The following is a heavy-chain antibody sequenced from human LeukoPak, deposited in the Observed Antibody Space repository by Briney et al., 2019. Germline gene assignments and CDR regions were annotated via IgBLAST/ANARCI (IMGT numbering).Heavy chain of an antibody. Sequence: GGSLRLSCAASGFTFGDYAMHWVRQAPGKGLEWVSLISGDGGSTYYADSVKGRFTISRDNSKNSLYLQMNSLRTEDTALYYCAKDNTAMVNYYDSSGYDYWGQGTLATVSS. CDR2: ISGDGGST. CDR1: GFTFGDYA. D-gene: IGHD3-22*01. V-gene: IGHV3-43*02. CDR3: AKDNTAMVNYYDSSGYDY. J-gene: IGHJ4*02.